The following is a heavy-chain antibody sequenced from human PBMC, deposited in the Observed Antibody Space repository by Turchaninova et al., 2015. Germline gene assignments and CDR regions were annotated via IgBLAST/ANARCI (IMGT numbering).Heavy chain of an antibody. CDR3: ARGPDSSGYYYFY. D-gene: IGHD3-22*01. CDR1: GGTFSTSA. J-gene: IGHJ4*02. CDR2: SIDFFGTA. Sequence: QVQLVQSGAEVKKPGSSVKVSCKASGGTFSTSAISWVRQAPGKGLEWMGGSIDFFGTANYAQKFQGRVTITADESTSTAYMGLGSLRSEETAVYYCARGPDSSGYYYFYWGQGTLVTVSS. V-gene: IGHV1-69*12.